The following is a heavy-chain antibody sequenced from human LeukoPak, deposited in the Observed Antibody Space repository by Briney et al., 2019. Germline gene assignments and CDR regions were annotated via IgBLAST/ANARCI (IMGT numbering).Heavy chain of an antibody. CDR2: ISYDGSNK. D-gene: IGHD5-12*01. CDR1: GFTFSSYA. CDR3: AREYSGYDWEFDY. V-gene: IGHV3-30-3*01. Sequence: PGGSLRLSCAASGFTFSSYAMHWVRQAPGKGLEWVAVISYDGSNKYYADSVKGRFTISRDNSKNTLYLQMNSLSAEDTAVYYCAREYSGYDWEFDYWGQGTLVTVSS. J-gene: IGHJ4*02.